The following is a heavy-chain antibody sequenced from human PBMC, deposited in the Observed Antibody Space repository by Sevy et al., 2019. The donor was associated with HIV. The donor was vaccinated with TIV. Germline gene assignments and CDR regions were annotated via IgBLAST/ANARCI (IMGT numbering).Heavy chain of an antibody. V-gene: IGHV1-18*01. CDR3: ARDQKIAVAGTKLDY. J-gene: IGHJ4*02. CDR1: GYTFTSYG. CDR2: ISAYNGNT. D-gene: IGHD6-19*01. Sequence: ASVKVSCKASGYTFTSYGISWVRQAPGQGLEWMGWISAYNGNTNYVQKLQGRVTMTTDTSTSTAYMELRSLRSDDTAVYYCARDQKIAVAGTKLDYWGQGTLVTVSS.